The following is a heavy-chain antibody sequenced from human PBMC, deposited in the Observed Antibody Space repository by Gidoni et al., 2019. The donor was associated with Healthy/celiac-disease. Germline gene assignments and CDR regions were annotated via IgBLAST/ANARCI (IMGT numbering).Heavy chain of an antibody. CDR3: ARTRSSSIAARPSY. Sequence: EVQLVESGGGLVQPGRSLRLSCAASGFTFDDYAMHWVRQAPGTGLEWVSGISWNSGSIGYADSVKGRFTISRDNAKNSLYLQMNSLRAEDTALYYCARTRSSSIAARPSYWGQGTLVTVSS. J-gene: IGHJ4*02. CDR2: ISWNSGSI. CDR1: GFTFDDYA. D-gene: IGHD6-6*01. V-gene: IGHV3-9*01.